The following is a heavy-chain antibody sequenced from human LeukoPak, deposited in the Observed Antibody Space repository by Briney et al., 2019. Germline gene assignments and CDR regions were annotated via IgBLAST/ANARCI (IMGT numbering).Heavy chain of an antibody. CDR3: ARGLGTVVTTLYYFDY. D-gene: IGHD4-23*01. CDR2: INHSGST. CDR1: GGSFSGYY. J-gene: IGHJ4*02. Sequence: SETLSLTCAAYGGSFSGYYWSWIRQPPGKGLEWIGEINHSGSTNYNPSLKSRVTISVDTSKNQFSLKLSSVTAADTAVYYCARGLGTVVTTLYYFDYWGQGTLVTVSS. V-gene: IGHV4-34*01.